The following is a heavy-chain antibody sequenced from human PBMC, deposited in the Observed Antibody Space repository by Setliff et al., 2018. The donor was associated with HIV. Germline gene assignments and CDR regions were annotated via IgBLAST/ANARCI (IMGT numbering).Heavy chain of an antibody. V-gene: IGHV3-21*01. J-gene: IGHJ4*02. D-gene: IGHD2-21*02. CDR3: AKGHVNGGNSVYFDS. CDR2: ISSDSRYI. Sequence: GGSLRLSCVGSGFNFKNYNMNWVRQAPGKGLEWISSISSDSRYIYYADSVKGRFTISRGNAKDSVYLQISALRGEDTAVYYCAKGHVNGGNSVYFDSWGQGTLVTVSS. CDR1: GFNFKNYN.